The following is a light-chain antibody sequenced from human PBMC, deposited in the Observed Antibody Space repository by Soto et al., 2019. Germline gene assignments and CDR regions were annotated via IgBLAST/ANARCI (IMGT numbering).Light chain of an antibody. CDR3: QQYGSSPKT. J-gene: IGKJ1*01. V-gene: IGKV3-20*01. CDR2: GAS. CDR1: QSVGGSS. Sequence: EIVLTQSPGTLSLSPGKRATLSCRASQSVGGSSLAWYQQKPGQAPRLLIYGASTRATGIPDRFSGSGSGTDLTLTISRLEPEDFAVYYCQQYGSSPKTFGQGTKVEI.